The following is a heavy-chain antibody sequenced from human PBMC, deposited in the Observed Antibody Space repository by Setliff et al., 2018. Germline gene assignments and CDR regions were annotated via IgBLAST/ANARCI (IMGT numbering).Heavy chain of an antibody. J-gene: IGHJ6*02. Sequence: GASVTVSCKASGGTFSSYAISWVRQAPGQGLEWMGGIIPIFGTANYAQKFQGRVTITTDESTSTAYMELSSMRSEDTAVYYCARGYSGYDNPWTDYYGMDVWGQGTTVTVSS. CDR1: GGTFSSYA. D-gene: IGHD5-12*01. CDR3: ARGYSGYDNPWTDYYGMDV. CDR2: IIPIFGTA. V-gene: IGHV1-69*05.